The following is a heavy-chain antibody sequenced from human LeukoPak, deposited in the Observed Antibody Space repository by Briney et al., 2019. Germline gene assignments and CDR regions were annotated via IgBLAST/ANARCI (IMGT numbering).Heavy chain of an antibody. CDR3: ARDKFSSAWYEEGPVNY. CDR1: GFTFSSYW. D-gene: IGHD6-19*01. J-gene: IGHJ4*02. Sequence: QTGGSLRLSCAASGFTFSSYWMSWVRQAPGKGLEWVANIKQDGSEKYFVDSVKGRFTISRDNAKNSLYLQMNSLRAEDTAVCYCARDKFSSAWYEEGPVNYWGQGTLVTVSS. V-gene: IGHV3-7*01. CDR2: IKQDGSEK.